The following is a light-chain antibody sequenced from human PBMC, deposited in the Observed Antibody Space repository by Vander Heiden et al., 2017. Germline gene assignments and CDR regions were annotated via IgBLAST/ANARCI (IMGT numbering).Light chain of an antibody. CDR1: QGVSSN. Sequence: ELVMTQSPATLSVSPGERATLSCRASQGVSSNLVWYQQKPGQAPRLLNYGASTRATGVPARFTGSGSGTEFTLTISSLQSEDFAVYYCQQYNNWPRTFGPGTKVEIK. J-gene: IGKJ3*01. V-gene: IGKV3-15*01. CDR3: QQYNNWPRT. CDR2: GAS.